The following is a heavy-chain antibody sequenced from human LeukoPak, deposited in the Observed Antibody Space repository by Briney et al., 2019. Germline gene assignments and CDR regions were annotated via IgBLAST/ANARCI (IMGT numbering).Heavy chain of an antibody. J-gene: IGHJ5*02. CDR1: GYTFTSYY. CDR3: ARVRYDILTGPRGAIDP. D-gene: IGHD3-9*01. V-gene: IGHV1-46*01. CDR2: INPSGGST. Sequence: ASVKVSCKASGYTFTSYYMHWVRQAPGQGLEWMGIINPSGGSTSYAQKFQGRVTMTRDTSISTAYMGLSRLRSDDTAVYYCARVRYDILTGPRGAIDPWGQGTLVTVSS.